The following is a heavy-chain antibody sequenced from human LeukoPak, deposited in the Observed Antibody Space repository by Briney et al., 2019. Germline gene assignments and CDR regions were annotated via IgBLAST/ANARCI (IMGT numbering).Heavy chain of an antibody. CDR1: GGSIISSSHY. J-gene: IGHJ5*02. Sequence: SETLSLTCTVSGGSIISSSHYWGWIRQPPGKGLEWIGSIYYSGSTYYNPSLKSRVTISVDTSKNQFSLKLSSVTAADTAVYYCARDLSTWLLLVPPPTNNWFDPWGQGTLVTVSS. CDR3: ARDLSTWLLLVPPPTNNWFDP. CDR2: IYYSGST. D-gene: IGHD2-15*01. V-gene: IGHV4-39*07.